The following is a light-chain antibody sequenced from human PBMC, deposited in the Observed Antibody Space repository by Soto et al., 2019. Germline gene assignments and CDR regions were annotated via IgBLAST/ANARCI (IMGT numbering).Light chain of an antibody. Sequence: DIQMTQSPSTLSASVGDRVTITCRASQSISTYLAWYQQKAGKAPKLLIYGASNLESGVPSRFSGSGSGTEFTLTISSLQPDDFAVYYCQQRSNWLWTFGQGTKVDIK. CDR2: GAS. J-gene: IGKJ1*01. V-gene: IGKV1-5*01. CDR1: QSISTY. CDR3: QQRSNWLWT.